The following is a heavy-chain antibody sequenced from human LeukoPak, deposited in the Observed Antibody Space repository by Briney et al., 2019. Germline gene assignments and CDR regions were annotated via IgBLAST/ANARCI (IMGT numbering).Heavy chain of an antibody. J-gene: IGHJ6*02. D-gene: IGHD1-7*01. CDR1: GFAFSSHS. Sequence: SGGSLRLSCAASGFAFSSHSMSWVRQAPGKGLEWVSYISSSSSIIYYADSVKGRFTITRDNAKNSLYLQMNSLRAEDTAVYYCARGTNWNYALYGMDVWGQGTTVTVSS. V-gene: IGHV3-48*01. CDR2: ISSSSSII. CDR3: ARGTNWNYALYGMDV.